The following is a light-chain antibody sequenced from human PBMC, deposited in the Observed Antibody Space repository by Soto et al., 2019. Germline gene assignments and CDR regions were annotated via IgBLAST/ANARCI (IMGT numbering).Light chain of an antibody. V-gene: IGKV3D-20*01. Sequence: TQSPSTLSASVGDRVTITCRASQSISSWLAWYQQKPGLAPRLLISEASTRATGIPDRFSGSGSGRDFTLTISRVEPEDFAIYYCQQFGSPPITFGQGTRLEIK. CDR2: EAS. J-gene: IGKJ5*01. CDR1: QSISSW. CDR3: QQFGSPPIT.